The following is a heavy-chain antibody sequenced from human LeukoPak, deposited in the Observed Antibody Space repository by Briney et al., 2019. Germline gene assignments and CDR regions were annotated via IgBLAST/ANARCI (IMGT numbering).Heavy chain of an antibody. CDR3: ARVLNYGFDY. J-gene: IGHJ4*02. V-gene: IGHV3-74*01. CDR2: IYSDGTST. Sequence: GGSLSLSCAASGFTFSNYWMQWVPQAQGKGLVWVSRIYSDGTSTSYADSVKGRFTIVRDNAKNTLYLQMNSLRAEDTAVYYCARVLNYGFDYWGQGTLVTVSS. CDR1: GFTFSNYW. D-gene: IGHD3-10*01.